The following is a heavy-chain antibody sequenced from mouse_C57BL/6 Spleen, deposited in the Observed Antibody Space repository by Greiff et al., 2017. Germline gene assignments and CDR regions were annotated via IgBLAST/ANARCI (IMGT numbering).Heavy chain of an antibody. Sequence: QVQLKQSGAELVRPGASVKMSCKASGYTFTSYTMHWVKQTPRQGLEWIGAIYPGNGDTSYNQKFKGKATLTVDKSSSTAYMQLSSLTSEDSAVYFCARNGYYEYYYAMDYWGQGTSVTVSS. CDR1: GYTFTSYT. J-gene: IGHJ4*01. V-gene: IGHV1-12*01. CDR3: ARNGYYEYYYAMDY. D-gene: IGHD2-3*01. CDR2: IYPGNGDT.